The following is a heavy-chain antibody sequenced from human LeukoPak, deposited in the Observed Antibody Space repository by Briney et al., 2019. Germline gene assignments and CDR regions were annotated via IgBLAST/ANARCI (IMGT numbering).Heavy chain of an antibody. CDR1: GFTFSNAW. J-gene: IGHJ4*02. Sequence: GGSLRLSCAASGFTFSNAWMNWVRQASGKGLEWVGHIRSKANNYATAYAASVKGRFTISRDDSKNTAYLQMNSLKTEDTAVYYCSRHEAMPGDYWGQGTLVTVSS. D-gene: IGHD2-2*01. V-gene: IGHV3-73*01. CDR2: IRSKANNYAT. CDR3: SRHEAMPGDY.